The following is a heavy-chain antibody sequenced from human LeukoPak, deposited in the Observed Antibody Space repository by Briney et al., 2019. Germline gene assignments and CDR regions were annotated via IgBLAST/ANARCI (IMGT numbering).Heavy chain of an antibody. D-gene: IGHD6-19*01. Sequence: QPGGSLRLSCAASGFTFSSYGMNWVRQAPGKGLEWVSYISPSSSTIYYADSGKGRFTISRDNAKNSLYLQMNSLRAEDTAVYYCAREHTPFDSGCTAAYWGQGTLVTVSS. CDR3: AREHTPFDSGCTAAY. V-gene: IGHV3-48*01. CDR1: GFTFSSYG. CDR2: ISPSSSTI. J-gene: IGHJ4*02.